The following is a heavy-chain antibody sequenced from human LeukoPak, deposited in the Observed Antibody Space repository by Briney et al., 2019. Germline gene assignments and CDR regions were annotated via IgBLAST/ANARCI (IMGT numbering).Heavy chain of an antibody. J-gene: IGHJ6*02. CDR3: ARVGGTYGSGSYYNVAHYYYGMDV. D-gene: IGHD3-10*01. V-gene: IGHV3-21*01. Sequence: GGSLRLSYAASGFTFSSYSMNWVRQAPGKGLEWVSSISSSSSYIYYADSVKGRFTISRDNAKNSLHLQMNSLRAEDTAVYYCARVGGTYGSGSYYNVAHYYYGMDVWGQGTTVTVSS. CDR1: GFTFSSYS. CDR2: ISSSSSYI.